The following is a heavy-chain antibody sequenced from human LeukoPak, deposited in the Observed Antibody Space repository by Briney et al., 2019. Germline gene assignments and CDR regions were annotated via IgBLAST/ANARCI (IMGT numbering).Heavy chain of an antibody. D-gene: IGHD3-10*01. CDR1: VYTFTVYY. CDR2: INPNSGGT. V-gene: IGHV1-2*02. J-gene: IGHJ4*02. CDR3: ARDSVFGSLSYYFDY. Sequence: ASVSVSCEASVYTFTVYYMHWVRQAPGQGLEWMGWINPNSGGTNYTQKFQGRVTMTRDTSISTAYMELSRLRSDDTAVYYCARDSVFGSLSYYFDYWGQGTLVTVSS.